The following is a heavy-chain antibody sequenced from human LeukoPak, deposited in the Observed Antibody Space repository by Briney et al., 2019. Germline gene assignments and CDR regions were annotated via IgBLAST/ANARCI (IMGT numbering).Heavy chain of an antibody. Sequence: GGSLRLSCAASGFTFSSYAMSWVRQAPGKGLEWVSAISGRGGSTYYADSVKGRFTISRDNSKNTLYLQMNSLRAEDTAVYYCANFPLVIEYYYYGMDVWGQGTTVTVSS. CDR2: ISGRGGST. CDR1: GFTFSSYA. D-gene: IGHD3-22*01. V-gene: IGHV3-23*01. J-gene: IGHJ6*02. CDR3: ANFPLVIEYYYYGMDV.